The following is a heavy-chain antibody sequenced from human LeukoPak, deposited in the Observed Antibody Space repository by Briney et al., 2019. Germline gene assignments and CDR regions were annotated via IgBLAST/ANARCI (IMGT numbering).Heavy chain of an antibody. J-gene: IGHJ4*02. CDR1: GFTFSTYA. V-gene: IGHV3-23*01. CDR3: VKVSSIVGATYFDS. Sequence: GGSLRLSCAASGFTFSTYAMSWVRRAPGKGLEWVSTVSGSGSSAYHADSVKGRFTISRDNSKNTLYLQMSSLRVEDTSVYYCVKVSSIVGATYFDSWGQGTLVTVSS. D-gene: IGHD1-26*01. CDR2: VSGSGSSA.